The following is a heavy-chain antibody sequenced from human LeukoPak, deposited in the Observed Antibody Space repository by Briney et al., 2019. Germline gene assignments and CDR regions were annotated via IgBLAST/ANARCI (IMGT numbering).Heavy chain of an antibody. CDR3: ARDRIAAAGDFDY. CDR1: GYTFTSYG. V-gene: IGHV1-18*04. CDR2: ISAYNGNT. Sequence: ASVTVSCKASGYTFTSYGISWVRQAPGQGLEWMGWISAYNGNTNYAQKLQGRVTMTTDTSTSTGYMELRSLRSDDTAVYYCARDRIAAAGDFDYWGQGTLVTVS. D-gene: IGHD6-13*01. J-gene: IGHJ4*02.